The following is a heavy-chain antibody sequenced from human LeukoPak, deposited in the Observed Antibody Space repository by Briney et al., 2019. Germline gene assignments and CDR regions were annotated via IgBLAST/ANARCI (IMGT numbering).Heavy chain of an antibody. CDR3: ARGGYSGYDDFDY. V-gene: IGHV4-34*01. D-gene: IGHD5-12*01. Sequence: PSETLSLTCAVYGGSFSGYYWSWIRQPPGKGVEWIGEINHSGSTNYNPSLKSRVTISVDTSKNQFSLKLSSVTAADTAVYYCARGGYSGYDDFDYWGQGTLVTVSS. CDR2: INHSGST. CDR1: GGSFSGYY. J-gene: IGHJ4*02.